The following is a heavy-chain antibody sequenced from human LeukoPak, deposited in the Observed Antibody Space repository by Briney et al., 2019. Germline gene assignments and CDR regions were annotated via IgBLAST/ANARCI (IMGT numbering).Heavy chain of an antibody. CDR1: GFTFSSYA. CDR2: IGKDGSEK. Sequence: GGSLRLSCAASGFTFSSYAMSWVRQAPGKGLEWVATIGKDGSEKYYVDSVKGRFTISRDNAKNSVFLQMNSLRAEDTAVYYCARDSRSYCVGFWGLGTLVTVSS. J-gene: IGHJ4*02. D-gene: IGHD2-21*01. CDR3: ARDSRSYCVGF. V-gene: IGHV3-7*01.